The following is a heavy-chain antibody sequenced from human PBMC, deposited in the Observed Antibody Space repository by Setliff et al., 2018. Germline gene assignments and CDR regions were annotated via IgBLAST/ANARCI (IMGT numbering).Heavy chain of an antibody. CDR2: FYDSRGDT. V-gene: IGHV3-23*03. CDR1: GFTFGNNA. CDR3: AKCTSWDSHYPYFDY. J-gene: IGHJ4*02. D-gene: IGHD4-4*01. Sequence: SGGSLRLSCLASGFTFGNNAMSWVRQAPGKGLEWVSIFYDSRGDTYYADSVKGRFTVSKDNSKNTMYLQMNSLRDEDTAIYFCAKCTSWDSHYPYFDYWGQGALVTVSS.